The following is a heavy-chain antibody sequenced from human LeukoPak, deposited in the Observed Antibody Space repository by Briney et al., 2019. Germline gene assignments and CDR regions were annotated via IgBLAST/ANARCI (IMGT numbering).Heavy chain of an antibody. CDR1: GFTFTDAW. CDR2: IKSKTDGETT. D-gene: IGHD3-10*01. V-gene: IGHV3-15*01. Sequence: GGSLRLSCVDSGFTFTDAWMSWVRQAPGKGLEWIGRIKSKTDGETTNYAEPVRGRFTISRDDSKSAVYLQMNSLKIEDTAVYYCTTDLGAYYHGSQRLIPIDYWGQGTLVTVSS. CDR3: TTDLGAYYHGSQRLIPIDY. J-gene: IGHJ4*02.